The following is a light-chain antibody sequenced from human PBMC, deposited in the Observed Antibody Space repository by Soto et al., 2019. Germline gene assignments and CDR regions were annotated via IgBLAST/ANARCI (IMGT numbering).Light chain of an antibody. CDR2: GAS. J-gene: IGKJ1*01. Sequence: EIVMTQSPATLSVSPGERATLSCRASQSVSSNLAWYQQKPGQAPRLHIYGASTRATGIPARFSGSGSGTAFTLTISSLQSEDFAVYYCQQYNNWPQTFGQGTKVEIQ. CDR3: QQYNNWPQT. CDR1: QSVSSN. V-gene: IGKV3-15*01.